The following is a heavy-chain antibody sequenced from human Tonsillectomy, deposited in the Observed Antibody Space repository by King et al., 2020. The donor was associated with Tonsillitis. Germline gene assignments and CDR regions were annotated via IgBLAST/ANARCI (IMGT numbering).Heavy chain of an antibody. J-gene: IGHJ4*02. CDR3: AKDHYYGSGTYPDY. V-gene: IGHV3-23*04. CDR1: GFTFSSSA. Sequence: VQLVESGGGLVQPGGSLRLSCAASGFTFSSSAMSWVRQAPGKGREWVSAISAGGGGTYYADSVKGRFTISRENSKNTLYLQMNSLRAEDTAVYYCAKDHYYGSGTYPDYWGQGTLVPVSS. CDR2: ISAGGGGT. D-gene: IGHD3-10*01.